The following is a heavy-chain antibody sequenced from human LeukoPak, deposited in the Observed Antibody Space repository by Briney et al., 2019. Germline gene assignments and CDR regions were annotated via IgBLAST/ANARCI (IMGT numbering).Heavy chain of an antibody. CDR1: GLTFENYS. V-gene: IGHV3-21*01. CDR2: ISSGSSYM. CDR3: ARDKEEWLLYLNYFDY. J-gene: IGHJ4*02. Sequence: GGSLRLSCAASGLTFENYSLAWVRQAPGKGLEWVSSISSGSSYMYYTDSVKGRFTISRDNAKNSVYLQMNSLRAEDTAVYYCARDKEEWLLYLNYFDYWGQGTLVTVSS. D-gene: IGHD3-3*01.